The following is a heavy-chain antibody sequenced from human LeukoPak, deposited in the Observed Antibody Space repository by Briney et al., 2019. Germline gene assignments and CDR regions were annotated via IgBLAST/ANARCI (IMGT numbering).Heavy chain of an antibody. D-gene: IGHD3-3*01. V-gene: IGHV3-23*01. CDR2: ISGSSGHT. CDR1: GLTFSSYA. Sequence: GRSLRLSCAASGLTFSSYAMSWVRPAPGKGLEWVSAISGSSGHTYYADSVEGRFTISRDNSKNTLYLQMNSLRAEDTAVYYCAKVGFSEMEWLLYSDHWGQGTLVTVSS. J-gene: IGHJ4*02. CDR3: AKVGFSEMEWLLYSDH.